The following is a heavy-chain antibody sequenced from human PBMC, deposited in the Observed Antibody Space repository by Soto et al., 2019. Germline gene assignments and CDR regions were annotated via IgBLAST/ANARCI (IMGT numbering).Heavy chain of an antibody. CDR1: GFTFSSYG. Sequence: QVQLVESGGGVVQPGRSLRLSCAASGFTFSSYGMHWVRQAPGKGLEWVAVISYDGSNKYYADSVKGRFTISRDNSKNTWYLQMNSRKAEETAVYYWAKDGKNPKKYSTPVNCFDPWAREPWSPSPQ. D-gene: IGHD6-13*01. V-gene: IGHV3-30*18. CDR3: AKDGKNPKKYSTPVNCFDP. J-gene: IGHJ5*02. CDR2: ISYDGSNK.